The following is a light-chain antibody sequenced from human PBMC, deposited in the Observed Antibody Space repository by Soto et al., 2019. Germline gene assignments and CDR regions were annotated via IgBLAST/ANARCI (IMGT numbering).Light chain of an antibody. CDR1: QSVANS. V-gene: IGKV3-15*01. CDR2: SAS. Sequence: EIVLTQSPATLSVSPGERATLSCRASQSVANSIAWYQQKPGQAPRLLIYSASTRATGIPARFSGSGSGTGFTLTISSLQSEDFAVYYCQQYNNWWTFGQGTKVDIK. CDR3: QQYNNWWT. J-gene: IGKJ1*01.